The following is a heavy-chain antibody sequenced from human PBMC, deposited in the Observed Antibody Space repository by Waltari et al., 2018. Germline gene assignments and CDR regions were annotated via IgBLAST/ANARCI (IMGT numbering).Heavy chain of an antibody. CDR3: ARFDEWFGKHYFDY. CDR1: GYTFTDYY. V-gene: IGHV1-2*02. D-gene: IGHD3-10*01. J-gene: IGHJ4*02. Sequence: QVQLVQSGAEVKKPGASLKVSCETSGYTFTDYYIHGVRQAPGKGLEWMGWINPNSGGTKDAQKLQGRVTMTRETSISTAYMELSGLTADDMAVYYCARFDEWFGKHYFDYWGQGTLVTVSS. CDR2: INPNSGGT.